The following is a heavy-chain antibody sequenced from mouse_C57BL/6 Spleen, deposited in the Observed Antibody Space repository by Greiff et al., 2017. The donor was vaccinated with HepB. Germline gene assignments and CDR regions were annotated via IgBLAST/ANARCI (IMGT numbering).Heavy chain of an antibody. CDR3: AKHGSPEFITTVVSWYFDV. CDR2: IWGGGST. CDR1: GFSLTSYG. D-gene: IGHD1-1*01. V-gene: IGHV2-9*01. J-gene: IGHJ1*03. Sequence: VKLMESGPGLVAPSQSLSITCTVSGFSLTSYGVDWVRQPPGKGLEWLGVIWGGGSTNYNSALMSRLSISKDNSKSQVFLKMNSLQTDDTAMYYCAKHGSPEFITTVVSWYFDVGGTGTTVTVSS.